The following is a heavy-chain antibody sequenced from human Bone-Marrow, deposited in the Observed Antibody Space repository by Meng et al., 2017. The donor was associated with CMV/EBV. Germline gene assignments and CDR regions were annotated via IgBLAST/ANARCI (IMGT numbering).Heavy chain of an antibody. V-gene: IGHV3-30*02. CDR2: IRYDGSNK. D-gene: IGHD3-10*01. Sequence: GESLKISCAASGFTFSSYGMHWVRQAPGKGLEWVAFIRYDGSNKYYADSVKGRFTISRDNSKNTLYLQMNSLRAEDTAVYYCAKDRTTMVRGGGLFDYWGQGNLVHVAS. CDR1: GFTFSSYG. J-gene: IGHJ4*02. CDR3: AKDRTTMVRGGGLFDY.